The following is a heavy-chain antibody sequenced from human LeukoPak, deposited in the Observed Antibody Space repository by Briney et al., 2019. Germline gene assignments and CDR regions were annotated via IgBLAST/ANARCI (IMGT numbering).Heavy chain of an antibody. V-gene: IGHV4-61*02. CDR3: ARGWELGAFDI. J-gene: IGHJ3*02. CDR2: IYTSGST. Sequence: SQTLSLTCTVSGGSLSSGSYYWSWIRQPAGKGLEWIGRIYTSGSTNYNPSLKSRVTISVDTSKNQFSLKLSSVTAADTAVYYCARGWELGAFDIWGQGTMVTVSS. CDR1: GGSLSSGSYY. D-gene: IGHD1-26*01.